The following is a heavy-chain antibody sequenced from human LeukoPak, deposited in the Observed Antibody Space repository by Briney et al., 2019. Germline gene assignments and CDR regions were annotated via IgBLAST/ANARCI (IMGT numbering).Heavy chain of an antibody. D-gene: IGHD3-3*01. CDR1: ELTFSTYS. CDR2: IKQDGSEK. Sequence: GGSLRLSSVVSELTFSTYSMNWVRQVPGKGLEWVATIKQDGSEKYYVDSVKGRFTISRDNAKSSLSLQMNSLRVDDTAVYYCARDASALHWGQGARVTVSS. CDR3: ARDASALH. V-gene: IGHV3-7*01. J-gene: IGHJ4*02.